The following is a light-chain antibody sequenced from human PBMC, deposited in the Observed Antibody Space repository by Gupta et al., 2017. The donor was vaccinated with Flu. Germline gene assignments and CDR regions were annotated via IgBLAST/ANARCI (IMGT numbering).Light chain of an antibody. CDR1: SSNTGAGYD. CDR2: SNT. CDR3: QYSDSTMSMGV. Sequence: QSELTQPPSVSGAPGQRVTISCTGSSSNTGAGYDVHWYQQFPGPAPKLLIDSNTHRPSGVSDRCLCYTAGSYASPQTTVLQADEEADDYCQYSDSTMSMGVFGGGTKITVL. J-gene: IGLJ3*02. V-gene: IGLV1-40*01.